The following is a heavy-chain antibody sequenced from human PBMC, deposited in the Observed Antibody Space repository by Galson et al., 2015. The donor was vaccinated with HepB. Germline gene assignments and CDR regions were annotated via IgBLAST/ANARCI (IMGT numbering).Heavy chain of an antibody. J-gene: IGHJ5*02. V-gene: IGHV3-48*03. D-gene: IGHD3-9*01. CDR1: GFTFSSYE. CDR3: ARGAYYDVLTSYGRLLGAKNGYDWLDP. CDR2: ISSSGTTI. Sequence: SLRLSCAASGFTFSSYEMNWVRQAPGKGLEWVSFISSSGTTIYYADSVKGRFTISRDNAKNSLYLRMSSLRAEDTAVYYCARGAYYDVLTSYGRLLGAKNGYDWLDPWGQGTLVTVSS.